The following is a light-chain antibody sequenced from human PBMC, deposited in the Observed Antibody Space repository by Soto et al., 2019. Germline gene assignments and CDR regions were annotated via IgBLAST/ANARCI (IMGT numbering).Light chain of an antibody. CDR3: GSYAGSNNVVV. Sequence: QSALTQPPSASGSPGQSVTISCTGTSSDVGGYNYVSWYQQHPGKAPKLMIYEVSKRPSGVPDRFSGSKSGNTASLTVSGLQAEDEADYYYGSYAGSNNVVVFGGGTKLTVL. V-gene: IGLV2-8*01. CDR1: SSDVGGYNY. J-gene: IGLJ2*01. CDR2: EVS.